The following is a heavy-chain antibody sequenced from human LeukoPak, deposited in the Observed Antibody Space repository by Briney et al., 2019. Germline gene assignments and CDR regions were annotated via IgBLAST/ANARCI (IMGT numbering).Heavy chain of an antibody. V-gene: IGHV3-23*01. Sequence: PGGSLRLSCAASGFTFSSYAMSWVRQAPGKGLEWVSGLTGSGGNTYYADSVKGLFTISRDNSKNTLSLQMNSLRAEDAAVYYCVKFRGIQHYNYHMDVWGKGTTVTVSS. CDR3: VKFRGIQHYNYHMDV. CDR2: LTGSGGNT. CDR1: GFTFSSYA. J-gene: IGHJ6*03. D-gene: IGHD3-10*01.